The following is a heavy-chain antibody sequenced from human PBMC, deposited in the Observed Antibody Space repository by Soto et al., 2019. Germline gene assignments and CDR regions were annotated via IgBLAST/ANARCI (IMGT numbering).Heavy chain of an antibody. CDR1: GYTYTSCD. Sequence: VEVSCKASGYTYTSCDISWVRQAKGQGLEWMGWMNPNSGNTGYAQKFQGRVTMTRNTSISTAYMELSSLRSEDTAVHYCARGVPHGYWAQPTLVTLSS. CDR3: ARGVPHGY. V-gene: IGHV1-8*01. J-gene: IGHJ4*02. D-gene: IGHD6-6*01. CDR2: MNPNSGNT.